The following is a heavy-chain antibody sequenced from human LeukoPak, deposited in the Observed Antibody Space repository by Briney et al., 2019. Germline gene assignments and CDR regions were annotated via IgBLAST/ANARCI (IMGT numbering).Heavy chain of an antibody. Sequence: GGSLRLSCAASGFTFSSYVMTWVRQAPGKGLEWVSSINADGATTYYAASVKGRFTVSRDNSKNTLYLQMNSLRAEDTAVYYCAKSAGYYAPFDYWGQGTLVTVSS. V-gene: IGHV3-23*01. J-gene: IGHJ4*02. CDR2: INADGATT. CDR1: GFTFSSYV. CDR3: AKSAGYYAPFDY. D-gene: IGHD3-9*01.